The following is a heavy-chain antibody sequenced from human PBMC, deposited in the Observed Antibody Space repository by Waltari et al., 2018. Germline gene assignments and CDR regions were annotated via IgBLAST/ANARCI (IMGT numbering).Heavy chain of an antibody. D-gene: IGHD2-8*01. J-gene: IGHJ4*02. CDR3: ARGCIDHRCYIEK. V-gene: IGHV3-21*02. CDR2: ISSRSKYV. CDR1: GFTFSSYN. Sequence: QLVESGGGLVTPGGSLRLSCVGSGFTFSSYNMNWVRQAPGKGLEWVASISSRSKYVFYADSLKGRFTVSRENAENSLYLEMNSLRAEDTAVYYCARGCIDHRCYIEKWGQGTLVTVSS.